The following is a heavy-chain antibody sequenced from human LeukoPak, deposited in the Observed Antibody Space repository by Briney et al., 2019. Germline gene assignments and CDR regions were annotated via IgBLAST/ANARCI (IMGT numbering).Heavy chain of an antibody. CDR2: IRYDGSYK. V-gene: IGHV3-30*02. Sequence: PGGSLRLSCAASGFTFSNYGMHWVRQTPGKGLEWVAFIRYDGSYKYYADSVKGRFTISRDNSKNTLYLQMNSLRAEDTAVYYCVRVGEDYGDRWDFWGQGTLVTVSS. CDR1: GFTFSNYG. D-gene: IGHD4-17*01. CDR3: VRVGEDYGDRWDF. J-gene: IGHJ4*02.